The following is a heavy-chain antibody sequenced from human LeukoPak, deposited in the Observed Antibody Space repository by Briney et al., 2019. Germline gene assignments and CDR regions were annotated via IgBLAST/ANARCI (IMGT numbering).Heavy chain of an antibody. J-gene: IGHJ4*02. CDR2: IYSSGNT. CDR1: GGSISSYY. CDR3: ARHYYHSSGSYSFDY. Sequence: SETLSLTCTVSGGSISSYYWSWIRQPPGEGLEWIGFIYSSGNTNYNPSLESRVTISVDTSKNQFSLKLRFVTAADTAVYYCARHYYHSSGSYSFDYWGRGTLVTVSS. D-gene: IGHD3-22*01. V-gene: IGHV4-59*01.